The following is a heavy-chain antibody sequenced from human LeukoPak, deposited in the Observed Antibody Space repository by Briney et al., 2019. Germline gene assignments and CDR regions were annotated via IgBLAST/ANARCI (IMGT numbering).Heavy chain of an antibody. V-gene: IGHV1-24*01. CDR2: FDPEDGEA. J-gene: IGHJ3*02. CDR3: ATSSPPIYDSSGYSFGAFDI. D-gene: IGHD3-22*01. Sequence: ASVKVSCKVSGYTLTELSMHWVRQAPGEGLEWMGGFDPEDGEAIYAQKFQGRVTMTENTSTDTAYMELSSLRSEDTAVYYCATSSPPIYDSSGYSFGAFDIWGQGTMVTVSS. CDR1: GYTLTELS.